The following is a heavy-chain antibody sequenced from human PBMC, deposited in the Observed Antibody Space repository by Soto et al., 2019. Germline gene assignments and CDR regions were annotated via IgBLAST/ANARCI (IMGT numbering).Heavy chain of an antibody. Sequence: EVQLVETGGGLIQPGGSLRLSCAASGFTVSTNYMSWVRQAPGKGLEWLSVIYSGGRTFYADSVSGRFTISRDISTNTLYLQMNSLRAEDRAVYFCAREAYCSTGSCYEGAYYYYGMDVWGQGTTVTVSS. CDR1: GFTVSTNY. J-gene: IGHJ6*02. V-gene: IGHV3-53*02. CDR2: IYSGGRT. CDR3: AREAYCSTGSCYEGAYYYYGMDV. D-gene: IGHD2-15*01.